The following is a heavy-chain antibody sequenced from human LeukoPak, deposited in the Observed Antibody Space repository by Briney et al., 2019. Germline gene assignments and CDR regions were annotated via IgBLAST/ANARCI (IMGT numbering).Heavy chain of an antibody. CDR2: IYTSGST. CDR3: ARGGATVWYYYYYMDV. V-gene: IGHV4-4*07. Sequence: SETLSLTCTVSGDSISDDYYTWMRQPAGKGLEWIGRIYTSGSTNYNPSLKSRVTISVDTSKNQFSLKLSSVTAADTAVYYCARGGATVWYYYYYMDVWGKGTTVTVSS. J-gene: IGHJ6*03. CDR1: GDSISDDY. D-gene: IGHD4-17*01.